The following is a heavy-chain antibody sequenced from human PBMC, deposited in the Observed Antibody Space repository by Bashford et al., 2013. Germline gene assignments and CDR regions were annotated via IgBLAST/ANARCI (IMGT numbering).Heavy chain of an antibody. V-gene: IGHV1-3*01. CDR3: ARDLFRDCSGGSCYSHLGY. CDR2: INAGNGNT. D-gene: IGHD2-15*01. J-gene: IGHJ4*02. Sequence: WVRQAPGQRLEWMAWINAGNGNTKYSQKFQGRVSITRDPSARAVYMELSSLKSEDTAIYYCARDLFRDCSGGSCYSHLGYWGQGTLVTVSS.